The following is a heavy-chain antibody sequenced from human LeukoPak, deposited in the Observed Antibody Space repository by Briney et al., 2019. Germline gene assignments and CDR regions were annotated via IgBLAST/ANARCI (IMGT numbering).Heavy chain of an antibody. V-gene: IGHV3-48*03. Sequence: PGGSVSLLCGVSIHIYKLCDKQCARQATGKGLEWVSYISSSGSTIYYADSVKGRFTISRDNAKKSLHLQMTSLRAEDTAVYYCARDATPDGIIFDNWGQGTLVTVSS. CDR3: ARDATPDGIIFDN. J-gene: IGHJ4*02. CDR2: ISSSGSTI. CDR1: IHIYKLC. D-gene: IGHD3-16*01.